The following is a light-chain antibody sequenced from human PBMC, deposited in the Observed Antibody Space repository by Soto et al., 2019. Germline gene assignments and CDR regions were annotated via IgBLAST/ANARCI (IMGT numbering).Light chain of an antibody. V-gene: IGKV3-20*01. CDR2: GAS. J-gene: IGKJ1*01. CDR1: QSVSSNF. Sequence: EIVLTQCPVTLSLSPGERSTLACMASQSVSSNFLAWYQQKPGQAPRLLIYGASTRATGIPDRFSGSGSGTDFTLTVSRLEPEDFAVYYCQQYNSSPRTFGPGTKVDIK. CDR3: QQYNSSPRT.